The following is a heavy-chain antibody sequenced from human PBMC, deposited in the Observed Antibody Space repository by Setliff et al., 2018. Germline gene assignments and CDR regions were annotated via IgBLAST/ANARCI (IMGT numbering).Heavy chain of an antibody. CDR1: GGSISSGTYY. D-gene: IGHD3-3*01. CDR3: RFWSGYYKNDY. Sequence: PSETLSLTCTVSGGSISSGTYYWSWIRQPAGKGLEWIGRIYTSGSTNYNPSLKSRVTMSLDTSKNQFSLKLTSMTAADTAVYYCRFWSGYYKNDYWGQGTLVTVSS. J-gene: IGHJ4*02. CDR2: IYTSGST. V-gene: IGHV4-61*02.